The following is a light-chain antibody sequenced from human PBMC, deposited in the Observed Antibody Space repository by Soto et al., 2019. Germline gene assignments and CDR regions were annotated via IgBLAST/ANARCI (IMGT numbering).Light chain of an antibody. Sequence: EIVMTQSPATLSVSPGERATLSCRASQSVSSNLAWYQQKPGQAPRLLIYGASTRATGIPARFSGSGSGTEFCLIISSLQSEDFVVYYCQQYNNWPQTFGQGTKVEIK. CDR3: QQYNNWPQT. V-gene: IGKV3-15*01. CDR1: QSVSSN. J-gene: IGKJ1*01. CDR2: GAS.